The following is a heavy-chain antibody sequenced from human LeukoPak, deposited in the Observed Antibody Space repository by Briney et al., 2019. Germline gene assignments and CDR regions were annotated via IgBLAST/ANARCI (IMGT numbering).Heavy chain of an antibody. CDR2: IHYSGST. Sequence: SENLSLTCTVSGGSISSYYWSWIRQPPGKGLEWIGYIHYSGSTNYNHSLKSRATISVDTSKNQFSLKVSSVTAADTAVYYCARGPTVTTDYWGQGTLVTVSS. D-gene: IGHD4-17*01. V-gene: IGHV4-59*12. J-gene: IGHJ4*02. CDR1: GGSISSYY. CDR3: ARGPTVTTDY.